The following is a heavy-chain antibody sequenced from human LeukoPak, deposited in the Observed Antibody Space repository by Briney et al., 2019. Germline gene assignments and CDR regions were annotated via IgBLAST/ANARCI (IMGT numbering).Heavy chain of an antibody. Sequence: GGSLRLSCAASGFPFSSSGMHWVRQAPGKGLEWVTFIHADGNSKYYADSVEGRFTVSRDSPKNTLSLQMNSLRVEDTAVYYCANYSNYGAGSVDYWGQGTLVTVSS. D-gene: IGHD4-11*01. CDR2: IHADGNSK. CDR3: ANYSNYGAGSVDY. CDR1: GFPFSSSG. V-gene: IGHV3-30*02. J-gene: IGHJ4*02.